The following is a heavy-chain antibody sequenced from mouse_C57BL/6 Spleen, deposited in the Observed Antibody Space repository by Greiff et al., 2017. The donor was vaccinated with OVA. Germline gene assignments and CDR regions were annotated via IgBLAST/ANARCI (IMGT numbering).Heavy chain of an antibody. J-gene: IGHJ1*03. CDR2: ISDGGSYT. Sequence: DVKLVESGGGLVKPGGSLKLTCAASGFTFSSYAMSWVRQTPEKRLEWVATISDGGSYTYYPDNVKGRFTISRDNAKNNLYLQMSHLKSEDTAMYYCAREGGNWYFDVWGTGTTVTVSS. D-gene: IGHD1-1*02. CDR1: GFTFSSYA. V-gene: IGHV5-4*01. CDR3: AREGGNWYFDV.